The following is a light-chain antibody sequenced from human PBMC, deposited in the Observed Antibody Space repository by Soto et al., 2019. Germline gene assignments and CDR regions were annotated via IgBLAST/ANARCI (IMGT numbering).Light chain of an antibody. CDR2: AAS. CDR3: QQLLSFPYT. Sequence: DIQLTQSPSFLSASVGDIVTITCRASQGISSYLAWYQQEPGKAPKLLIYAASTLQSGVPSRFSGSGSGTEFTLTIGGLQPEDFATYYCQQLLSFPYTFGQGTKLEIK. V-gene: IGKV1-9*01. J-gene: IGKJ2*01. CDR1: QGISSY.